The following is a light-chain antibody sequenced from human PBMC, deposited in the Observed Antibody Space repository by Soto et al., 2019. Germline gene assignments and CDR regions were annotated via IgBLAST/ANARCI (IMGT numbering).Light chain of an antibody. CDR3: QQYDNLPLT. CDR1: QDINNY. J-gene: IGKJ4*01. CDR2: DAS. V-gene: IGKV1-33*01. Sequence: DNQLTQSPPSQSASVGDRVTITCQASQDINNYLNWYQQKPGKAPKLLIYDASTLETGVPSRFSGSGSGTDFTFTISSLQPEDFATYYCQQYDNLPLTFGGGTKVEIK.